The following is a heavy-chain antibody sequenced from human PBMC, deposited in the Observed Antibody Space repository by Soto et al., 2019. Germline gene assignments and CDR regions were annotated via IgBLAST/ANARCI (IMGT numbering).Heavy chain of an antibody. J-gene: IGHJ4*02. CDR1: GFSLTTIPVG. V-gene: IGHV2-5*02. CDR2: AYWDDDN. D-gene: IGHD2-21*02. Sequence: SGPTLVNPTQTLTLTCSFSGFSLTTIPVGVGWIRQSPGKALEWLAFAYWDDDNRYSPSLRTRLTVTKDTSKNQVVLTMTNMDPVDTATYYCAHRRPSGDWNGGYFEYWGQGTQVTVSS. CDR3: AHRRPSGDWNGGYFEY.